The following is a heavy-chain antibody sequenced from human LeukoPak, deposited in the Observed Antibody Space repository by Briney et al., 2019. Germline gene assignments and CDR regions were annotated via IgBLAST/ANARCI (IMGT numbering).Heavy chain of an antibody. CDR1: GFTFSSYG. J-gene: IGHJ5*02. D-gene: IGHD1-26*01. CDR2: ISYDGSNK. V-gene: IGHV3-30*03. Sequence: GGSLRLSCAASGFTFSSYGMHWVRQAPGKGLEWVAVISYDGSNKYYADSVKGRFTISRDNARNTLYLQMSSLRAEDMAVYYCVGDRWVIVGATWGGFDPWGRGTLVTVSS. CDR3: VGDRWVIVGATWGGFDP.